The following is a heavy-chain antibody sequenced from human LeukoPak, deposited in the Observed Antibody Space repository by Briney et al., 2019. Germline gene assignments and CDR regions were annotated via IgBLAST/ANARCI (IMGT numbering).Heavy chain of an antibody. D-gene: IGHD6-13*01. Sequence: GGSLRLSCAASGFTFSGSDMHWVRQASGKGLEWVGRIRSKANSYATAYGASVKGRFTITRDDSKNTLYLQMSSLKTEDTGVYYCTTDGKYSSSGTFWSDPWGQGTLVTVSS. CDR1: GFTFSGSD. CDR2: IRSKANSYAT. V-gene: IGHV3-73*01. J-gene: IGHJ5*02. CDR3: TTDGKYSSSGTFWSDP.